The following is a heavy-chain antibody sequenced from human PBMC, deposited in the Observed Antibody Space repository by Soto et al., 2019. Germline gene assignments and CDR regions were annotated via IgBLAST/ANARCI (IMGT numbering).Heavy chain of an antibody. Sequence: QGQLVQSGAEVKKPGASVKVSCKASGYTFTRYGIIWVRQAPGQGLEWMGWISGYNGDTNYAQKFQGRVTMTVDTSTTTAFMELTSLTSDDRAVYYCAKNGQPPDYYSGMDVWGQGTTVTVSS. CDR2: ISGYNGDT. V-gene: IGHV1-18*01. J-gene: IGHJ6*02. CDR3: AKNGQPPDYYSGMDV. D-gene: IGHD2-8*01. CDR1: GYTFTRYG.